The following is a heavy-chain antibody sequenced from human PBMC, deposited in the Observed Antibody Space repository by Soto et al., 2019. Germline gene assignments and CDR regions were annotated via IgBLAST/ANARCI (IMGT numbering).Heavy chain of an antibody. CDR1: GGTFSSYA. J-gene: IGHJ6*02. V-gene: IGHV1-69*13. CDR2: IIPIFGTA. Sequence: ASVKVSCKASGGTFSSYAISWVRQAPGQGLEWMGGIIPIFGTANYAQKFQGRVTITADESTSTAYMELSSLRSEDTAVYYCARVPPLWFGESLPTRHYGMDVWGQGTTVTVSS. D-gene: IGHD3-10*01. CDR3: ARVPPLWFGESLPTRHYGMDV.